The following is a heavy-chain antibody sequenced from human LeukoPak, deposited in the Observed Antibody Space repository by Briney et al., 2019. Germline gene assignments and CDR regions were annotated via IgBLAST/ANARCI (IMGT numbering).Heavy chain of an antibody. CDR3: AIRGYCSGSSCSG. J-gene: IGHJ4*02. V-gene: IGHV3-23*01. D-gene: IGHD2-15*01. Sequence: GGSLRLSCAASGFTFSSYAMSWVRQAPGKGLEWVSLINNSGGRTYYADSVKGRFTISRDNSKNTLYLQMNSLRVEDAAVYYCAIRGYCSGSSCSGWGQGTLVTVSS. CDR2: INNSGGRT. CDR1: GFTFSSYA.